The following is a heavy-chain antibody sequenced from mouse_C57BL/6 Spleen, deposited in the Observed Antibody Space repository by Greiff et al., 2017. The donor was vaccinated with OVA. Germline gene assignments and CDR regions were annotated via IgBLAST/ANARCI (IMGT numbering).Heavy chain of an antibody. D-gene: IGHD1-1*01. J-gene: IGHJ2*01. CDR1: GYTFTSYW. CDR2: IDPSDSYT. V-gene: IGHV1-50*01. CDR3: ARESGSIPDY. Sequence: QVQLKQPGAELVKPGASVKLSCKASGYTFTSYWMQWVKQRPGQGLEWIGEIDPSDSYTNYNQKFKGKATLTVDTSSSTADMQLSSLTSEDSAVYYCARESGSIPDYWGQGTTLTVSS.